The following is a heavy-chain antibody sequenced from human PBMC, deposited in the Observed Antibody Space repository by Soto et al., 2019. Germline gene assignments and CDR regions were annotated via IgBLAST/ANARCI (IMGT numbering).Heavy chain of an antibody. V-gene: IGHV1-69*04. J-gene: IGHJ3*02. D-gene: IGHD2-15*01. CDR2: IIPILGIA. CDR1: GGTSSSYT. Sequence: ASVKVSCKASGGTSSSYTISWVRQSPGQGLEWMGRIIPILGIADYAQKFQGRVTITADKSTSTAYMELSSLRSEDTAVYYCARDEGYCSGGSCYSAAFDIWGQGTMVTVSS. CDR3: ARDEGYCSGGSCYSAAFDI.